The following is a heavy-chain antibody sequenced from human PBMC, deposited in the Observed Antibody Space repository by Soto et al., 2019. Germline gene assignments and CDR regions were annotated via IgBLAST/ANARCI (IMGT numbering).Heavy chain of an antibody. V-gene: IGHV2-26*04. CDR1: GFSLSNAGLG. D-gene: IGHD6-13*01. J-gene: IGHJ5*02. CDR3: ASTYSTSWYWFDP. Sequence: QVTVKESGPVLVKPTEPLTLTCTVSGFSLSNAGLGVSWLRQPPGKALEWLAHIFSNDEKSYSTSLKSRLTISKDTSKSQVVLIMTNMDPVDTATYYCASTYSTSWYWFDPWGQGNLVTVSS. CDR2: IFSNDEK.